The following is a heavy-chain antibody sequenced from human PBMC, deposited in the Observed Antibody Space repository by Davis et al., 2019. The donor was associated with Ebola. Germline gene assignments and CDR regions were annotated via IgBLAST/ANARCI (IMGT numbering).Heavy chain of an antibody. V-gene: IGHV1-2*02. Sequence: ASVKVSCKASGYTLTGYYMHWVRQPPGQGLEWMGWINPNSGGTNYAQKFQGRVTMTRDTSISTAYMELSRLTSDDTAVYYCARGHQWLAKTLVAKAPKSGMDVWGQGTLVTVSS. J-gene: IGHJ4*01. CDR1: GYTLTGYY. D-gene: IGHD6-19*01. CDR3: ARGHQWLAKTLVAKAPKSGMDV. CDR2: INPNSGGT.